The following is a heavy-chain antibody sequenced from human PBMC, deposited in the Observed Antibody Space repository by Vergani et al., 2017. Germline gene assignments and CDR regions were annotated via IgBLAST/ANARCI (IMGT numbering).Heavy chain of an antibody. J-gene: IGHJ4*02. CDR3: ARVYDGGNSLSFDY. CDR2: IYYSGST. D-gene: IGHD4-23*01. Sequence: QVQLQESGPGLVKPSETLSLTCTVPGGSISSYYWSWIRQPPGKGLEWIGYIYYSGSTNYNPSLKSRVTISVDTSKNQFSLKLSSVTAADTAVYYCARVYDGGNSLSFDYWGQGTLVTVSS. V-gene: IGHV4-59*01. CDR1: GGSISSYY.